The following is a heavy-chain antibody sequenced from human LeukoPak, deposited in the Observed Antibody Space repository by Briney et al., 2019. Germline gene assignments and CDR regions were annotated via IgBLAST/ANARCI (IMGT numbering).Heavy chain of an antibody. CDR1: GFTFSSYA. CDR3: ANQDRGHWYFDL. CDR2: ISGSGGST. Sequence: GGSLRLSCAASGFTFSSYAMSWVRQAPGKGLEWVSAISGSGGSTYYADSVKGRFTISRDNSKNTLYLQMNSLRAEDTAVYYCANQDRGHWYFDLWGRGTLVTVSS. V-gene: IGHV3-23*01. J-gene: IGHJ2*01. D-gene: IGHD2-15*01.